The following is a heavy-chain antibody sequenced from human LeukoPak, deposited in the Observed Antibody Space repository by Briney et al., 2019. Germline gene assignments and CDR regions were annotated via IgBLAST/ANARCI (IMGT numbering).Heavy chain of an antibody. J-gene: IGHJ4*02. V-gene: IGHV5-51*01. CDR1: GYTFTTYW. CDR3: ARQQGHDYGDLRVKLFDY. CDR2: IYPGDSDT. Sequence: GESLKISCKGSGYTFTTYWIGWVRQMPGKGLEWMGIIYPGDSDTRYSPSFQGQVTISADKSISTAYLQWSSLKASDTAMYYCARQQGHDYGDLRVKLFDYWGQGTLVTVPS. D-gene: IGHD4-17*01.